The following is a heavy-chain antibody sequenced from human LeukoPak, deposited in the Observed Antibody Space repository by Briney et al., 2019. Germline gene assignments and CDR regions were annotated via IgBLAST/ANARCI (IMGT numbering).Heavy chain of an antibody. V-gene: IGHV3-64*01. CDR3: AREGITMFAMDV. CDR2: ISSNGVST. D-gene: IGHD3-3*01. CDR1: GFSFSTYA. Sequence: VGSLRLSCAASGFSFSTYAMHWVRQAPGKGLEFVSAISSNGVSTYYAISVKGRFTISRDNSKSTLYLQVGSLRAEDMAVYYCAREGITMFAMDVWGKGTPVTVSS. J-gene: IGHJ6*03.